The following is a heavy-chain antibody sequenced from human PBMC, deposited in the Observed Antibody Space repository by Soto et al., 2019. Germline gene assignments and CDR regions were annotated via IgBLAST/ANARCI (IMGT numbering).Heavy chain of an antibody. D-gene: IGHD6-6*01. CDR1: GGTFSSYA. J-gene: IGHJ6*02. Sequence: SVKVSCKASGGTFSSYAISWVRQAPGQGLEWMGGIIPIFGTANYAQKFQGRVTITADESTSTAYMKLSSLRSEDTAVYYCARDRGSSGPYNGMDVWGQGTTVTVSS. CDR2: IIPIFGTA. V-gene: IGHV1-69*13. CDR3: ARDRGSSGPYNGMDV.